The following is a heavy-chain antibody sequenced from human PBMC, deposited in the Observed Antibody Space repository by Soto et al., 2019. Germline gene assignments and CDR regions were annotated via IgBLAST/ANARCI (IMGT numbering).Heavy chain of an antibody. CDR2: ISGSGGST. CDR1: GFTFSSYA. Sequence: EVQLLESGGGLVQPGGSLRLSCAASGFTFSSYAMSWVRQAPGKGLEWVSAISGSGGSTYYADSVKGRFTISRDNSKNTLYLQMNSLRAEDTAVYYCANAGDGYNYRYYFDYWGQGTLVTVSS. D-gene: IGHD5-12*01. CDR3: ANAGDGYNYRYYFDY. J-gene: IGHJ4*02. V-gene: IGHV3-23*01.